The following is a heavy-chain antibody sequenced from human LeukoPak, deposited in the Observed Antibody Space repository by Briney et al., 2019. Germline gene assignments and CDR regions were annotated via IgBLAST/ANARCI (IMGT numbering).Heavy chain of an antibody. CDR2: ISSSSSYI. Sequence: GGSLRLSCAASGFTFSSYSMNLVRQAPGKGLEWVSSISSSSSYIYYAYSVKGRFTISRDNAKNSLYLQMNSLRAEDTAVYYCARDEYYYDSSGYYVPLGAFDIWGQGTMVTVSS. J-gene: IGHJ3*02. V-gene: IGHV3-21*01. CDR3: ARDEYYYDSSGYYVPLGAFDI. D-gene: IGHD3-22*01. CDR1: GFTFSSYS.